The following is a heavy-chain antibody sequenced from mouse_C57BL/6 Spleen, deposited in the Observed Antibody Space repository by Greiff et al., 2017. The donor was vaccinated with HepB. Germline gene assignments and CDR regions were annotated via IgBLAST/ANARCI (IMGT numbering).Heavy chain of an antibody. D-gene: IGHD2-4*01. V-gene: IGHV2-5*01. CDR3: AKNGDYDGAYYFDY. CDR2: IWRGGST. J-gene: IGHJ2*01. Sequence: VQLQQSGPGLVQPSQSLSITCTVSGFSLTSYGVHWVRQSPGKGLEWLGVIWRGGSTDYNAAFMSRLSITKDNSKSQVFFKMNSLQADDTAIYYCAKNGDYDGAYYFDYWGQGTTLTVSS. CDR1: GFSLTSYG.